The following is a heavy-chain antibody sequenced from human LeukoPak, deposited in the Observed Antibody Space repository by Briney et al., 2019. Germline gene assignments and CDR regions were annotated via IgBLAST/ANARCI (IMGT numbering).Heavy chain of an antibody. J-gene: IGHJ6*03. CDR3: AKMRGQYYHSYYMDA. CDR2: ISGSGGST. CDR1: GFTFSSYA. V-gene: IGHV3-23*01. Sequence: GGSLRLSCAASGFTFSSYAMSWVRQAPGKGLEWVSAISGSGGSTYYAGSVKGRFTISRDNSKNTLYLQMNSLTAEDTAVYYCAKMRGQYYHSYYMDAWGKGTTVTVSS.